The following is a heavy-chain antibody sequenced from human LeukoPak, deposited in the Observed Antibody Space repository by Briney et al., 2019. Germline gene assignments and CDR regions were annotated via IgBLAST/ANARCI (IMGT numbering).Heavy chain of an antibody. D-gene: IGHD5-12*01. Sequence: GGSLRLSCAASGFTFSSYSMNWVRQAPGKGLEWVSSISSGSSYIYYADSVKGRFTISRDNAKNSLYLEMNSLKTEDTAVYYCTTDLVAGWGQGTLVTVSS. CDR1: GFTFSSYS. CDR3: TTDLVAG. CDR2: ISSGSSYI. J-gene: IGHJ4*02. V-gene: IGHV3-21*03.